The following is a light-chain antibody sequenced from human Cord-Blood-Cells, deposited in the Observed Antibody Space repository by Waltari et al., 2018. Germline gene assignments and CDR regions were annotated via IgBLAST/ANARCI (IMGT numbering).Light chain of an antibody. J-gene: IGLJ3*02. CDR3: NSRDSSGNWV. CDR1: SLRSYY. Sequence: SSELTQDPAVSVALGQTVRITCQGDSLRSYYASWYQQKPGPAPVLVIYGKNNRPSGSPDRFSGSSSGNTASLTITGAQAEDEADYYCNSRDSSGNWVFGGGTKLTVL. V-gene: IGLV3-19*01. CDR2: GKN.